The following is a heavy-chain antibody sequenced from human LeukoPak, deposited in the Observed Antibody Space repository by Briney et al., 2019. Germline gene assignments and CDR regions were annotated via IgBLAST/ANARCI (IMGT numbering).Heavy chain of an antibody. J-gene: IGHJ5*02. Sequence: SETLSLTCTVSGGSISSSSYYWGWIRQPPGKGLEWIGSIYYSGSTYYNPSLESRVTISVDTSKNQFSLKLSSVTAADTAVYYCARVGQGGSGSYYIRWFDPWGQGTLVTVSS. CDR1: GGSISSSSYY. CDR3: ARVGQGGSGSYYIRWFDP. CDR2: IYYSGST. D-gene: IGHD3-10*01. V-gene: IGHV4-39*07.